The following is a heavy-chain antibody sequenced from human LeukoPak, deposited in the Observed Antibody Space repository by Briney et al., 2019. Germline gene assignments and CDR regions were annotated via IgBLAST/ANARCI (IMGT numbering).Heavy chain of an antibody. V-gene: IGHV4-38-2*02. CDR2: IYHSGSS. D-gene: IGHD1-26*01. J-gene: IGHJ4*02. Sequence: SETLSLTCTVSGYSISRGYYWGWIRQSPGKGLEWMGSIYHSGSSYYNLSLKSRVTMSVDTSKNQFSLKLRYVTAADTAVYDCARNSGSHWAHLDYWGQGTLVTVSS. CDR3: ARNSGSHWAHLDY. CDR1: GYSISRGYY.